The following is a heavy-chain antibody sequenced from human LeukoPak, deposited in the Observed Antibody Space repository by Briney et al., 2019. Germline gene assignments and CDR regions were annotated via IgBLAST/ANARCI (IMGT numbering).Heavy chain of an antibody. Sequence: GASVKVSCKASGYTLTGYYMHWVRQAPGQGLEWMGWINPNSGGTNYAQKFQGRVTMTRDTSISTAYMELSRLRSDDTAVYYCARDYSSGWFPDYWGQGTLVTVSS. CDR3: ARDYSSGWFPDY. D-gene: IGHD6-19*01. CDR1: GYTLTGYY. V-gene: IGHV1-2*02. CDR2: INPNSGGT. J-gene: IGHJ4*02.